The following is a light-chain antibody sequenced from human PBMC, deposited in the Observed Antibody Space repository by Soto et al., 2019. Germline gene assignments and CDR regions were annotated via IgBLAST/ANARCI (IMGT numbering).Light chain of an antibody. V-gene: IGLV1-44*01. J-gene: IGLJ1*01. CDR1: SSNIGSNT. Sequence: QSVLTQPPSASGTPGQRVTISCSGSSSNIGSNTVNWYQQLPGTAPKLLIYSNNQRPSGVPDRFSGSKSGNTASLTISGLQAEDEADYYCCSYAGSYTLVFGTGTKVTVL. CDR3: CSYAGSYTLV. CDR2: SNN.